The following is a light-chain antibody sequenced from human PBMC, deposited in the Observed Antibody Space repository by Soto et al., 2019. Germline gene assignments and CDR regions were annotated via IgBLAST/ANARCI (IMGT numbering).Light chain of an antibody. V-gene: IGKV1-39*01. Sequence: DIQMTQSPSSLSASVGDTVTITCRASQSISVHLNWYQQKPGKVPKLLIYAASNLQSGVPSSFSGSGSETDFALTISSLQPEDFATYYCQQCYITPYTFGQGTKLQIK. J-gene: IGKJ2*01. CDR1: QSISVH. CDR2: AAS. CDR3: QQCYITPYT.